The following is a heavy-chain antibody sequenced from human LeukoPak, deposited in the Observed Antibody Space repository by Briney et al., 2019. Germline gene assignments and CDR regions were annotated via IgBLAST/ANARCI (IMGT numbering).Heavy chain of an antibody. J-gene: IGHJ4*02. CDR1: GFTFSHYG. D-gene: IGHD6-13*01. Sequence: GGSLRLSCEVSGFTFSHYGMSWVRQAPRKGPEWVAGFNGRGDSTYYAESVRGRFTISRDTSKNTLYLQVSSLRVEDTAVYYCTKVRSGSSSWALRVFDYWGQGALVTVSS. V-gene: IGHV3-23*01. CDR2: FNGRGDST. CDR3: TKVRSGSSSWALRVFDY.